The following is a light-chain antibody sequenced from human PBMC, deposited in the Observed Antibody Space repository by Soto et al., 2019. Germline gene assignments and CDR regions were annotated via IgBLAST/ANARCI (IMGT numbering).Light chain of an antibody. CDR1: QSVSSSY. V-gene: IGKV3-20*01. J-gene: IGKJ1*01. Sequence: EIVLTQSPGTLSLSPGEIATLSCRASQSVSSSYLVWYQQKPGQAPRLLIYDTSSRATGIPDRFSGSGSGTDFTLTISRLEPEDFAVYYCQQYAGSPWTFGQGTKVDIK. CDR3: QQYAGSPWT. CDR2: DTS.